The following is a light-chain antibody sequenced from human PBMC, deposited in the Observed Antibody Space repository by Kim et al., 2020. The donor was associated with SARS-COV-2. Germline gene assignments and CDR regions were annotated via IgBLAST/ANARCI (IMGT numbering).Light chain of an antibody. J-gene: IGLJ3*02. Sequence: RISICRSGSNSNIGSNTVNWYQQLPGTATKLLIDSNNQRPSGVPDRFSGSKSGTSASLAISGLQSEDEADYYCAAWDDSLNGYWVFGGGTQLSVL. CDR2: SNN. CDR3: AAWDDSLNGYWV. V-gene: IGLV1-44*01. CDR1: NSNIGSNT.